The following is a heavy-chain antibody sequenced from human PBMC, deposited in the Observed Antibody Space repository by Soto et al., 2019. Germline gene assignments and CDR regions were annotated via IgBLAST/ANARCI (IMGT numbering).Heavy chain of an antibody. V-gene: IGHV1-18*01. Sequence: ASAKVSCTASGYTFTSYGISWVRQAPGQGLEWMGWISAYNGNTNYAQKLQGRVTMTTDTSTSTAYMELRSLRSDDTAVYYCERMRHYYDSSGYYDYWGQGTLVTVSS. CDR2: ISAYNGNT. CDR1: GYTFTSYG. CDR3: ERMRHYYDSSGYYDY. D-gene: IGHD3-22*01. J-gene: IGHJ4*02.